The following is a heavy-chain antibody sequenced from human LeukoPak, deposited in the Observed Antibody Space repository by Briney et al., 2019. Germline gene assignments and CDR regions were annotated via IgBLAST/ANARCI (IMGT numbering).Heavy chain of an antibody. Sequence: GGSLRLSCAASGFTFDDYGMSWVRQAPGKGLEWVSGINWNGGSTGYADSVKGRFTISRDNAKNSLYPQMNSLRAEDTALYYCARDPSSGWSDAFDIWGQGTMVTVSS. CDR2: INWNGGST. CDR1: GFTFDDYG. D-gene: IGHD6-19*01. J-gene: IGHJ3*02. CDR3: ARDPSSGWSDAFDI. V-gene: IGHV3-20*04.